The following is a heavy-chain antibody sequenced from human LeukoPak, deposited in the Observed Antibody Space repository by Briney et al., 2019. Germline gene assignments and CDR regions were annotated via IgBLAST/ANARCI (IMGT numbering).Heavy chain of an antibody. V-gene: IGHV4-61*01. CDR1: GGSVSSDSYF. Sequence: SETLSLTCSVSGGSVSSDSYFWSWIRQPPGKGLEWIGYIYYSGSTNYNPSLKSRVTISVDTSKNQFSLKLSSVTAADTAVYYCARDWGEAWGQGTLVTVSS. D-gene: IGHD3-16*01. J-gene: IGHJ4*02. CDR2: IYYSGST. CDR3: ARDWGEA.